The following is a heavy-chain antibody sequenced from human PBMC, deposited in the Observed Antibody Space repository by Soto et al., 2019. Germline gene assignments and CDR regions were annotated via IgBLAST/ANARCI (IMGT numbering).Heavy chain of an antibody. CDR2: IYYSGST. V-gene: IGHV4-31*03. J-gene: IGHJ6*03. Sequence: PSETLSLTCTVSGGSISSGGYYWSWIRQHPGKGLEWIGYIYYSGSTYYNPSLKSRVTISVDTSKNQFSLKLSSVTAADTAVYYCARGVSGSYYYYYYMDVWGKGTTVTVSS. D-gene: IGHD6-25*01. CDR3: ARGVSGSYYYYYYMDV. CDR1: GGSISSGGYY.